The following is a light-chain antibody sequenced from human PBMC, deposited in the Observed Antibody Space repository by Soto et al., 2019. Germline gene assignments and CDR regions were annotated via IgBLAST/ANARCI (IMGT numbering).Light chain of an antibody. Sequence: QSVLTQPASVSGSPGQSITISCTGTSSDVGNYDYVSWYQQHPGRAPTVMIFEVSNRPSGVSDRFSGSKSGNTASLTISGLQAEDEADYYCTSHSDNGSLVFGGGTQLTVL. CDR1: SSDVGNYDY. J-gene: IGLJ3*02. CDR2: EVS. V-gene: IGLV2-14*01. CDR3: TSHSDNGSLV.